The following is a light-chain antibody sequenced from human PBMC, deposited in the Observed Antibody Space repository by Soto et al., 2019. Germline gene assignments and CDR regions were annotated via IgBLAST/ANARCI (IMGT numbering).Light chain of an antibody. J-gene: IGLJ2*01. CDR2: DVS. V-gene: IGLV2-11*01. CDR1: SSDVGNYNY. CDR3: CSYAGSYIFV. Sequence: QSALTQPRSVSGSPGQSVTVSCTGTSSDVGNYNYVSWYQQHPGKAPKLMIYDVSERPSGVPDRFSGSKSGNTASLTLSGLQAEDEADYYCCSYAGSYIFVFGGGTKVTVL.